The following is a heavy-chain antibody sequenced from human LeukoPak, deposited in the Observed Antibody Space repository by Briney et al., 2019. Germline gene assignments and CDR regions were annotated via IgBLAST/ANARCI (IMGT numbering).Heavy chain of an antibody. Sequence: SETLSLTCTVSGGSISSYYWSWIRQPAGKGLEWIGRIYTSGSTNYNPSLKSRVTMSVDTSKNQFSLKLSSVTAADTAVYYCARDRGATKWGHDAFDIWGQGTMVTVSS. J-gene: IGHJ3*02. V-gene: IGHV4-4*07. D-gene: IGHD5-12*01. CDR2: IYTSGST. CDR3: ARDRGATKWGHDAFDI. CDR1: GGSISSYY.